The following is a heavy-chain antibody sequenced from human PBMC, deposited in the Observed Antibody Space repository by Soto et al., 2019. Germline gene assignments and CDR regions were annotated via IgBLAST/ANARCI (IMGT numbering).Heavy chain of an antibody. V-gene: IGHV4-31*03. CDR1: GGSISSGGYY. CDR3: ARASTNKYYYYYYMDV. CDR2: IYYSGST. J-gene: IGHJ6*03. D-gene: IGHD2-8*01. Sequence: SETLSLTCTVSGGSISSGGYYWSWIRQHPGKGLEWIGYIYYSGSTYYNPSLKSRVTISVDTSKNQFSLKLSSVTAADTAVYYCARASTNKYYYYYYMDVWGKGTTVTVSS.